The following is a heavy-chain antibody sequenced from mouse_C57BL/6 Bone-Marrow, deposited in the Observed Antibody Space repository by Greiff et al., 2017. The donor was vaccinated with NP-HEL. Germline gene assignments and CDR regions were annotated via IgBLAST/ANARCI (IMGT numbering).Heavy chain of an antibody. CDR1: GFTFSSYG. CDR2: ISSGGSYT. V-gene: IGHV5-6*02. J-gene: IGHJ2*01. Sequence: DVMLVESGGDLVKPGGSLKLSCAASGFTFSSYGMSWVRQTPDKRLEWVATISSGGSYTYYPGSVKGRFTISRDNAKNTLYLQMSSLKSEDTAMYYCARHGDWKGYFDYWGQGTTLTVSS. CDR3: ARHGDWKGYFDY.